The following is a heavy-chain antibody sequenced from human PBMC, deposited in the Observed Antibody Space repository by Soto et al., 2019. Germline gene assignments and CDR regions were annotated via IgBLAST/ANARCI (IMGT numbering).Heavy chain of an antibody. Sequence: EVQLVESGGGLVQPGRSLRLSCAASGFTFDDYAMHWVRQVPGKGLEWVSGIGWNSATIRYVDSVKGRFTISGDNAKNSLYLRMDSLRPEDTALYFCAKDTATSLGRWYFDLWGRGTLVTVSS. J-gene: IGHJ2*01. CDR2: IGWNSATI. CDR3: AKDTATSLGRWYFDL. V-gene: IGHV3-9*01. CDR1: GFTFDDYA. D-gene: IGHD2-15*01.